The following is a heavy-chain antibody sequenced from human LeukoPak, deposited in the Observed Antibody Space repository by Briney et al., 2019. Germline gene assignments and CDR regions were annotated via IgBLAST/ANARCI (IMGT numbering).Heavy chain of an antibody. CDR3: ARTSLYDSSSDY. CDR2: INPNSGGT. Sequence: ASVTVSCKASGYTFSGYYMHWVRQAPGQGLEWMGWINPNSGGTKYAQKFQGRVTMTRDTSISTAYMELTRLRSDDTAVYYCARTSLYDSSSDYWGQGTLVPVSS. V-gene: IGHV1-2*02. J-gene: IGHJ4*02. D-gene: IGHD3-22*01. CDR1: GYTFSGYY.